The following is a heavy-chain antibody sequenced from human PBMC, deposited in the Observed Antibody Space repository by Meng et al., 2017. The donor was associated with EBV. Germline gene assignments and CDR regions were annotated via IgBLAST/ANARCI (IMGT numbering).Heavy chain of an antibody. D-gene: IGHD6-6*01. CDR2: IYWDDDK. V-gene: IGHV2-5*02. J-gene: IGHJ4*02. CDR1: ACPLRTRGLG. Sequence: QVTREESGVSLAEPTPAVMLPVSFSACPLRTRGLGVGWILHPPGKALEWLALIYWDDDKRYSPSLKSRLTITKDTSKNQVVLTMTNMDPVDAATYYCAHIIAARPFDYWGQGTLVTVSS. CDR3: AHIIAARPFDY.